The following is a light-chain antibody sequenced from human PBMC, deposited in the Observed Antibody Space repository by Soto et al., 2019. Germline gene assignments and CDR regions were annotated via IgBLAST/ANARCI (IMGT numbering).Light chain of an antibody. CDR1: SGHSSYA. J-gene: IGLJ2*01. CDR2: LINYGSH. CDR3: QTRDIGARVV. Sequence: QTVVTQSPSSSASLVASVKLTCTLISGHSSYAIAWHQQQTEKGPRYLMKLINYGSHSKCDGIPDRFSGSSSGAERYLTISRLQSEDEADYYCQTRDIGARVVFGGGTKVTVL. V-gene: IGLV4-69*01.